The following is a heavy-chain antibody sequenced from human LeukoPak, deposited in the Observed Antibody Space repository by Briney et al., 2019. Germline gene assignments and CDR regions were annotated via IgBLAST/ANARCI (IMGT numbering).Heavy chain of an antibody. Sequence: ASVKVSCKASGYTFTGYYMHWVRQAPGQGLEWMGWINPNNGGTNYAQKFQGRVTMTRDTSISTAYMELSRLRSDDTAVYYCARGPYPYWYFDLWGRGTLATVSS. CDR2: INPNNGGT. D-gene: IGHD2-2*01. CDR1: GYTFTGYY. V-gene: IGHV1-2*02. J-gene: IGHJ2*01. CDR3: ARGPYPYWYFDL.